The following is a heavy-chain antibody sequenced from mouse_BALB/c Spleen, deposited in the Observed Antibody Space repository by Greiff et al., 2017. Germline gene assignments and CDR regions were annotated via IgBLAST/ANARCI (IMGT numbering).Heavy chain of an antibody. CDR1: GFSLTRYG. J-gene: IGHJ4*01. CDR2: IWSDGST. Sequence: VKLMESGPDLVAPSQSLSITCTVSGFSLTRYGVHWVRQPPGKGLEWLVVIWSDGSTTYNSALKSRLSISKDNSKSQVFLKMNSLQTDDTAMYDCARAYDGNYDAMDYWGQGTPGTVSS. CDR3: ARAYDGNYDAMDY. D-gene: IGHD2-1*01. V-gene: IGHV2-6-2*01.